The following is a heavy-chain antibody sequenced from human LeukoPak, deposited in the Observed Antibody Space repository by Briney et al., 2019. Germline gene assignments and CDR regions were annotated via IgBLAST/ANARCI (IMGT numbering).Heavy chain of an antibody. V-gene: IGHV3-53*01. J-gene: IGHJ5*02. CDR3: AKDAGEHPTRWFDP. D-gene: IGHD7-27*01. CDR2: IYSGGST. Sequence: PGGSLRLSCAASGFTVSSNYMSWVRQAPGKGLEWVSVIYSGGSTYYADSVKGRFTISRDNSKNTLYLQMNSLRAEDTAVYYCAKDAGEHPTRWFDPWGQGTLVTVSS. CDR1: GFTVSSNY.